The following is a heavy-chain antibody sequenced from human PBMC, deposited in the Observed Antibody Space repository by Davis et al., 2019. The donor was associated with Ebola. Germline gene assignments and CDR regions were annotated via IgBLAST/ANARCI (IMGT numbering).Heavy chain of an antibody. CDR2: IYYSGST. D-gene: IGHD3-16*02. CDR3: ARVRYYPFYYGMDV. CDR1: GGSISSSSYY. Sequence: MPSETLSLTCTVSGGSISSSSYYWGWIRQPPGKGLEWIGSIYYSGSTNYNPSLKSRVTISVDTSKNQFSLKLSSVTAADTAVYYCARVRYYPFYYGMDVWGKGTTVTVSS. V-gene: IGHV4-39*07. J-gene: IGHJ6*04.